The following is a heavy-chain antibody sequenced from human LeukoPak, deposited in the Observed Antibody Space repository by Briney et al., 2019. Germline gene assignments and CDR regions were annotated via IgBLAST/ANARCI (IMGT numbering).Heavy chain of an antibody. J-gene: IGHJ4*02. Sequence: GGSLKLSCAASGFTFSGSAMHWVRQASGKGLEWVGRIRSKANSYATAYAASVKGRFTISRDDSKNTAYLQTNSLKTEDTAVYYCTRRKEGFDYWGQGTLVTVSS. CDR2: IRSKANSYAT. CDR1: GFTFSGSA. CDR3: TRRKEGFDY. V-gene: IGHV3-73*01.